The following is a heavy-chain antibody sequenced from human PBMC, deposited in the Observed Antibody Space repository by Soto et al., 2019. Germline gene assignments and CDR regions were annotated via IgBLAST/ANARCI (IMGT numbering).Heavy chain of an antibody. V-gene: IGHV1-2*04. CDR3: GKVGGYNGSGSPWGMDV. J-gene: IGHJ6*01. Sequence: ASVKVSCKASGYTFTGYYMHWVRQAPGQGLEWMGWINPNSGGTNYAQKFQGWVTMTRDTSISTAYMELSRLRSDDTAVYYCGKVGGYNGSGSPWGMDVRGQGTTATASS. CDR2: INPNSGGT. D-gene: IGHD3-10*01. CDR1: GYTFTGYY.